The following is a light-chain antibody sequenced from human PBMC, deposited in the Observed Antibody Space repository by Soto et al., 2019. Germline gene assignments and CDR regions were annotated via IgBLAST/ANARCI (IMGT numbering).Light chain of an antibody. CDR3: QQYNNWPPST. CDR2: GAS. J-gene: IGKJ2*01. V-gene: IGKV3-15*01. CDR1: QSVSSN. Sequence: EIVMTQSPATLSVSPGERATLSCRASQSVSSNLAWYQQKPGQAPRLLIYGASTRATGSPARFSGSGSGTEFTLTISSLQSEDFAVYYCQQYNNWPPSTFGQGTKLDIK.